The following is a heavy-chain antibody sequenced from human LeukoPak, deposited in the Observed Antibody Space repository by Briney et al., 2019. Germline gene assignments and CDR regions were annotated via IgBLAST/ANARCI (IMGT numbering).Heavy chain of an antibody. V-gene: IGHV3-13*01. CDR3: AGAGSETQWRAFDF. CDR2: IGTAGDT. CDR1: GFTFSRYD. J-gene: IGHJ4*02. Sequence: HPGGSLRLSCAASGFTFSRYDMHWFRQATGKGLEWVSGIGTAGDTYYAGSVKGRFTISRENAKNSLYLQMNSPTAGDTAVYYCAGAGSETQWRAFDFWGQGALVTVFS. D-gene: IGHD6-19*01.